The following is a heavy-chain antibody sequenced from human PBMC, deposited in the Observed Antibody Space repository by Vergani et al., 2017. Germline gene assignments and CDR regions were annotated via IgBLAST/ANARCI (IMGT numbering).Heavy chain of an antibody. CDR1: GGTFSSYA. CDR3: ARVGVEMATMQYYFDY. CDR2: IIPIFGTA. D-gene: IGHD5-24*01. Sequence: QVQLVQSGAEVKKPGSSVKVSCKASGGTFSSYAISWVRQAPGQGLEWMGGIIPIFGTANYAQKFPGRVTITADESTSTAYMELSSLRSEDTAVYYCARVGVEMATMQYYFDYWGQGTLVTVSS. V-gene: IGHV1-69*01. J-gene: IGHJ4*02.